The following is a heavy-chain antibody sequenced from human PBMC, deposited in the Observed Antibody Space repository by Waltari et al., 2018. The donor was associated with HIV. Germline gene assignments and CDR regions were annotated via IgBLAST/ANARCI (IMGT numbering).Heavy chain of an antibody. V-gene: IGHV1-8*01. D-gene: IGHD1-26*01. J-gene: IGHJ4*02. CDR1: GYTLSSYD. Sequence: QVQLLQSGAEVKTPGASVKVSCKTSGYTLSSYDFNWVRQATGQGPEWMGWMNPNSSNTGYTQKFQGRVFMTRNTSIRTVYMELIGLRSEDTAVYYCATWEGRGQPSSYINYWGQGTLVTVSS. CDR3: ATWEGRGQPSSYINY. CDR2: MNPNSSNT.